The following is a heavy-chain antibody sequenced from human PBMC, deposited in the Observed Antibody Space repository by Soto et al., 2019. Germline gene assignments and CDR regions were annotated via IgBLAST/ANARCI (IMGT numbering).Heavy chain of an antibody. Sequence: GGSLRLSCAASGFTFSNAWMSWVRQAPGKGLEWVGRIKSKTDGGTTDYAAPVKGRFTISRDDSKNTLYLQMNSLKTEDTAVYYCTADFWSGYLDHGLFDYWGQGTLVTVSS. CDR3: TADFWSGYLDHGLFDY. V-gene: IGHV3-15*01. J-gene: IGHJ4*02. D-gene: IGHD3-3*01. CDR2: IKSKTDGGTT. CDR1: GFTFSNAW.